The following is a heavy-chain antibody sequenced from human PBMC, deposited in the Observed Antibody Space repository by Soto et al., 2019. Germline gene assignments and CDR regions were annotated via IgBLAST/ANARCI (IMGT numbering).Heavy chain of an antibody. CDR3: ARSNYYDSRQYSWFDP. V-gene: IGHV1-69*13. D-gene: IGHD3-22*01. CDR2: IIPIFGTA. Sequence: ASVKVSCKASGGTFSSYAISWVRQAPGQGLEWMGGIIPIFGTANYAQKFQGRVTITADESTSTAYMELSSLRSEDTAVYYCARSNYYDSRQYSWFDPWGQGTLVTVSS. J-gene: IGHJ5*02. CDR1: GGTFSSYA.